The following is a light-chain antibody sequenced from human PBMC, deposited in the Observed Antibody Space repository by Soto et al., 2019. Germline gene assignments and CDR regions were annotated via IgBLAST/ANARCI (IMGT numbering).Light chain of an antibody. V-gene: IGLV1-40*01. CDR3: QPYDSSLLGYV. CDR1: SSNIGAGYD. J-gene: IGLJ1*01. CDR2: GNS. Sequence: QAVVTQPPSVSGAPGQRVTISCTGSSSNIGAGYDVHWYQQLPGTAPKLLIYGNSNRPSGVPDRFSGSKSGSSASLAITGLHAEAEADYYSQPYDSSLLGYVFGTGTNVTVL.